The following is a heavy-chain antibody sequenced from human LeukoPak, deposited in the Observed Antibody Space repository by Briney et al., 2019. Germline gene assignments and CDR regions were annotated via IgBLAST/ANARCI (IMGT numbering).Heavy chain of an antibody. D-gene: IGHD3-10*01. CDR3: ATGSQIREADY. CDR2: ISGSGSDI. Sequence: GGSLRLSCAASRFTFSNAWMTWVRQAPGKGLEWLSYISGSGSDINYADSVKGRFTISRDNAKNSLYLQMNSLRAEDTAVYYCATGSQIREADYWGQGTLVTVSS. J-gene: IGHJ4*02. V-gene: IGHV3-11*01. CDR1: RFTFSNAW.